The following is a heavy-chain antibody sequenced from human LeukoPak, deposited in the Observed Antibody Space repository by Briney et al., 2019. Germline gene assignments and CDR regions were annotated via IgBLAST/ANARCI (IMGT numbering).Heavy chain of an antibody. CDR3: ARGRNWGHDWFDP. Sequence: ASVKVSCKASGYTFANYDINWVRQAPGQGLEWMGWMYPNSDNAGYAQKFQGRVTMTRNTSITTVYMELTSLRSEDTAMYYCARGRNWGHDWFDPWGQGTLVIVSS. CDR2: MYPNSDNA. J-gene: IGHJ5*02. CDR1: GYTFANYD. D-gene: IGHD3-16*01. V-gene: IGHV1-8*01.